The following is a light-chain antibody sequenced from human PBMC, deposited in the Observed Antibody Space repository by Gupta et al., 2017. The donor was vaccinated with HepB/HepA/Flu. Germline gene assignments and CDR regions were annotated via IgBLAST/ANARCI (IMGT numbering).Light chain of an antibody. J-gene: IGKJ4*01. Sequence: DILMTQSPSSLSASVGDRVTITCRASQSIVIYLSWYQQKPGKAPKLLIYAASNFQSGVPSRFSGSGSGTDFTLTIISLQPEDFATYYCQQSYSTPTFGGGTKVEIK. CDR1: QSIVIY. CDR3: QQSYSTPT. V-gene: IGKV1-39*01. CDR2: AAS.